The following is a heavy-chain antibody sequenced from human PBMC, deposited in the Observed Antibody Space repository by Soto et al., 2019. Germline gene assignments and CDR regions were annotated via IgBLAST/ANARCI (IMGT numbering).Heavy chain of an antibody. CDR2: INAGSGSS. CDR3: ARERAVSANFFDY. J-gene: IGHJ4*02. V-gene: IGHV1-3*01. Sequence: RASVKVSCKASGYTFTRYAIHWVRQAPGQGLEWMGWINAGSGSSRYSQNFQGRVTITRDTSASTAYMELNSLVFEDTGVYFCARERAVSANFFDYWGQGTRVTVSS. D-gene: IGHD2-21*02. CDR1: GYTFTRYA.